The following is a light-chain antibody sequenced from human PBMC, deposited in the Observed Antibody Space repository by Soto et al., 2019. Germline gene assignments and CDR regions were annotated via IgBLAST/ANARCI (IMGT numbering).Light chain of an antibody. V-gene: IGKV3-15*01. CDR1: QSVSSN. CDR3: QQYNNWPYT. J-gene: IGKJ2*01. Sequence: EIVMTQSPATLSVFPGERATLSCRASQSVSSNLVWYQQKPGQAPKLLIYNTFTRATGIPVRFSGSGSGTEFTLTFSSLQSEDLAVYYCQQYNNWPYTFGQGTKLEI. CDR2: NTF.